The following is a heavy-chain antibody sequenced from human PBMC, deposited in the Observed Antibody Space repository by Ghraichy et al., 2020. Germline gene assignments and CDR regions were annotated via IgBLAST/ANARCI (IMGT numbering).Heavy chain of an antibody. CDR3: ARDSGYSSGWYVYSDL. CDR2: IYSGGNT. CDR1: GFTVSSNY. D-gene: IGHD6-19*01. J-gene: IGHJ2*01. Sequence: GESLNISCAASGFTVSSNYMNWVRQAPGKGLEWVSIIYSGGNTYHADSVQGRFTISRDNSKNTLYLQMNSLRAEDTAVYYCARDSGYSSGWYVYSDLWGRGTLVTVSS. V-gene: IGHV3-66*01.